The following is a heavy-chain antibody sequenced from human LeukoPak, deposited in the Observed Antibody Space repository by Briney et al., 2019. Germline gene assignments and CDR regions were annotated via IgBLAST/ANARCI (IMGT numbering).Heavy chain of an antibody. V-gene: IGHV3-30*19. Sequence: PGGSLRLSCAASGFTFSNYGMHWVRQPPGNGLEWVSGISNDGGNTHQADSVKGRFTISRDNLRNTLFLQMNSLRTEDTAIYYCARALDANFKPRPGGANFDYWGKGTLVTVSS. CDR3: ARALDANFKPRPGGANFDY. D-gene: IGHD6-6*01. CDR1: GFTFSNYG. J-gene: IGHJ4*02. CDR2: ISNDGGNT.